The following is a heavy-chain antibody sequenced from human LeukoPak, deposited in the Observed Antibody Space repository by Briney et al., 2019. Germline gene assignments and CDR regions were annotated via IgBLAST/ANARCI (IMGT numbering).Heavy chain of an antibody. CDR3: AKTNMVRGVTGYYFDY. V-gene: IGHV3-30*18. CDR1: GFTFSSYG. D-gene: IGHD3-10*01. CDR2: ISYDGSNK. Sequence: HSGGSLRLSCAASGFTFSSYGMHWVRQAPGKGLEWVAVISYDGSNKYYADSVKGRFTISGDNSKDTLYLQMNSLRAEDTAVYYCAKTNMVRGVTGYYFDYWGQGTLVTVSS. J-gene: IGHJ4*02.